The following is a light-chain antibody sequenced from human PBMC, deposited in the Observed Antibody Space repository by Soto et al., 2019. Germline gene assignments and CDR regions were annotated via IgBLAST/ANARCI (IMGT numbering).Light chain of an antibody. CDR2: SNN. Sequence: QSVLTQPPSASATPGQRVTISCYGSSSNIGSNNVNWYQQLPGTAPKLLIHSNNQRPSGVPDRFSGSKSGTSASLAISGLQSEDATDYYCAAWDDSLNAWVFGGGTKLT. J-gene: IGLJ3*02. CDR3: AAWDDSLNAWV. V-gene: IGLV1-44*01. CDR1: SSNIGSNN.